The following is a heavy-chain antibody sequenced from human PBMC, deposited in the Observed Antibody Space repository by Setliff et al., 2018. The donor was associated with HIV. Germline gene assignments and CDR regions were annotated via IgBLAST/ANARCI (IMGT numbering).Heavy chain of an antibody. J-gene: IGHJ2*01. Sequence: PGGSLRLSCATSGFSLRTYGLHWVRQAPGKGLEWVAVITQDASKDYYADSVKGRFTISKDNSKNTVFLQMNNLRVEDTALYYCAKSSFRFFEDLSDWYCDLWGRGTLVTVSS. CDR1: GFSLRTYG. CDR2: ITQDASKD. D-gene: IGHD3-16*02. CDR3: AKSSFRFFEDLSDWYCDL. V-gene: IGHV3-30*18.